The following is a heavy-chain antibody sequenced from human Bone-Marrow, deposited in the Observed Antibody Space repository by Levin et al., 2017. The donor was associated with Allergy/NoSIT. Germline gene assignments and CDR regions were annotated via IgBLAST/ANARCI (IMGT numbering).Heavy chain of an antibody. J-gene: IGHJ4*02. CDR3: ARRDSSTSALDS. CDR2: TYYRSKWQN. D-gene: IGHD2/OR15-2a*01. Sequence: SQTLSLTCAISGDRFSSNSAAWNWIRQSPSRGLEWLGRTYYRSKWQNDYAVSLKGRININADTSKNHFSLQLNSVTPEDTAVYYCARRDSSTSALDSWGQGTLVTVSS. CDR1: GDRFSSNSAA. V-gene: IGHV6-1*01.